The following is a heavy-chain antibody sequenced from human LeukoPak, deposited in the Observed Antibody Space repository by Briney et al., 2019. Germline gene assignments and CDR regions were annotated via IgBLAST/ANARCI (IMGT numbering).Heavy chain of an antibody. CDR1: GFIFSGSA. D-gene: IGHD3-22*01. CDR2: IRSKSYSYAT. Sequence: GLSLRLSRAASGFIFSGSAMHWVRQAWGKGLEWVGRIRSKSYSYATAYAASVKGKFTITRDDTKNTAYRQMNSLKTEDTAVYYCTRADYYDSSGYISTEAFDIWGQGTMVTVSS. CDR3: TRADYYDSSGYISTEAFDI. V-gene: IGHV3-73*01. J-gene: IGHJ3*02.